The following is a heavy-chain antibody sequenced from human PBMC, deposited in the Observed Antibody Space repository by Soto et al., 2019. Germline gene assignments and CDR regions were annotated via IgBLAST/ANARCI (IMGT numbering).Heavy chain of an antibody. D-gene: IGHD5-18*01. Sequence: GGSLRLSCAASGFTFSSYGMHWVRQAPGKGLEWVAVIWYDGSNKYYADSVKGRFTISRDNSKNTLYLQMNSLRAEDTAVYYCARVMGGYSLRDFYYYGMDVWGQGTTVTVSS. V-gene: IGHV3-33*01. J-gene: IGHJ6*02. CDR3: ARVMGGYSLRDFYYYGMDV. CDR1: GFTFSSYG. CDR2: IWYDGSNK.